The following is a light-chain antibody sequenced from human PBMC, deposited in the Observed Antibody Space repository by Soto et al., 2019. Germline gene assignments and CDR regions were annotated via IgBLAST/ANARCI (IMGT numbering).Light chain of an antibody. J-gene: IGKJ1*01. CDR3: QPYNYCSWT. Sequence: IQMTQSPSTLSASVGDRVAITCRASQSIGIWLAWYQLKPGKAYRFLIYKASSLESGVPSTFRGRGHGTEFTLTIRSLQPDDLAPYYCQPYNYCSWTFGRRTKVEIK. CDR1: QSIGIW. V-gene: IGKV1-5*03. CDR2: KAS.